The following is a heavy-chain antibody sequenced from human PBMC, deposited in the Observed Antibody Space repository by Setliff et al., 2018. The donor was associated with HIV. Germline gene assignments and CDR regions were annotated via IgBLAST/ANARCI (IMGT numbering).Heavy chain of an antibody. D-gene: IGHD3-22*01. V-gene: IGHV3-43*01. Sequence: PGGSLRLSCAASGFIFDDYTMHWVRQVPGKGLEWVSLISWNGANTYYADSVKGRFTVSRDNANNLLYLEMNSLTAEDTAVYYCTRDPYDTTGYRIFDHWGQGTLVTVSS. CDR1: GFIFDDYT. CDR3: TRDPYDTTGYRIFDH. J-gene: IGHJ4*02. CDR2: ISWNGANT.